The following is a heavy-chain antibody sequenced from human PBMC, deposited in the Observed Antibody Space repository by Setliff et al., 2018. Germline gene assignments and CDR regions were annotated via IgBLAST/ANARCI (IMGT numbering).Heavy chain of an antibody. CDR2: IYHRGRT. Sequence: PSETLSLTCVVYGDSFSDYYWSWIRQPPGKGLEWIATIYHRGRTYYNPSLDSRVTISLDTSKNQYSLRLRSVTAADTAVYYCASPRRDDLDTPFDAFDLWGQGTKVTVSS. V-gene: IGHV4-38-2*01. D-gene: IGHD1-1*01. CDR3: ASPRRDDLDTPFDAFDL. J-gene: IGHJ3*01. CDR1: GDSFSDYY.